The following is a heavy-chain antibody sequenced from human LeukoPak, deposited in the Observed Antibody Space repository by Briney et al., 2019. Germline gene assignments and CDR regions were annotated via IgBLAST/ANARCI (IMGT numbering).Heavy chain of an antibody. CDR3: AKDYRWAYDY. CDR1: GFTFGSFG. CDR2: IRLDGSGK. D-gene: IGHD2-8*02. J-gene: IGHJ4*02. V-gene: IGHV3-30*02. Sequence: GGSLRLSCAASGFTFGSFGMHWVRQAPGKGLEWITYIRLDGSGKYYADSVKGRFTISRDNSRNTLYMQMNSLRVEDTAVHYCAKDYRWAYDYWGQGTLVTVSS.